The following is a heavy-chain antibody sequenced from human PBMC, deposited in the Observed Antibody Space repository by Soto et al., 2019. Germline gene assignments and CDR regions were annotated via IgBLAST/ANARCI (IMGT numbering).Heavy chain of an antibody. Sequence: PGGSLRLSCAASGFTFSSYAMSWVRQAPGKGLEWVSAISGSGGSTYYADSVKGRFTISRDNSKNTLYLQMNSLRAEDPAVYYCAKGNVLLWFGESIRDDAFDIWGQGTMVTVSS. V-gene: IGHV3-23*01. CDR3: AKGNVLLWFGESIRDDAFDI. D-gene: IGHD3-10*01. CDR1: GFTFSSYA. CDR2: ISGSGGST. J-gene: IGHJ3*02.